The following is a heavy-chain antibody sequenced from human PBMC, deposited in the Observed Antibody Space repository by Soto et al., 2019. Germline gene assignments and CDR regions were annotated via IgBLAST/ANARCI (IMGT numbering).Heavy chain of an antibody. CDR1: GYTFSNFW. D-gene: IGHD6-13*01. Sequence: PVESVKISCQCSGYTFSNFWIAWVRQLPWKGLEWMGIIYPGDYETRYSPSFHGKVTIPADRSIGTAYLQWSSLEASDSAFYFCARSPRSSPYFDYWGQGALVTVSS. CDR3: ARSPRSSPYFDY. J-gene: IGHJ4*02. V-gene: IGHV5-51*01. CDR2: IYPGDYET.